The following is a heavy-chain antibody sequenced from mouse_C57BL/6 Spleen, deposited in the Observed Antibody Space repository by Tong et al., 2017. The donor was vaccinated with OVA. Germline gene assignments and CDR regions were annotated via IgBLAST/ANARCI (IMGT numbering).Heavy chain of an antibody. Sequence: VQLQESGPELVKPGALVKISCKASGYTFTSYWMHWVKQRPGQGLEWIGNINPSNGGTNYNEKFKSKATLTVDKSSSTAYMQLSSLTSEDSAVYYCARDYYGSSWGYYFDYWGQGTTLTVSS. CDR3: ARDYYGSSWGYYFDY. CDR1: GYTFTSYW. CDR2: INPSNGGT. J-gene: IGHJ2*01. D-gene: IGHD1-1*01. V-gene: IGHV1-53*01.